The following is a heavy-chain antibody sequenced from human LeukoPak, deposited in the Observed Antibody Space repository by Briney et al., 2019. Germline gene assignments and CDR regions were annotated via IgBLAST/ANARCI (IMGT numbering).Heavy chain of an antibody. D-gene: IGHD3-10*01. Sequence: PSETLSLTCTVSGGSISSYYWSWIRQPPGKGLEWIGYIYYSGSTSYNPSLKSRVTISVDTSKNQLSLKLSSVTAADTAVYCCARERAGVTEYYFDYWGQGTLVTVSS. V-gene: IGHV4-59*01. J-gene: IGHJ4*02. CDR2: IYYSGST. CDR3: ARERAGVTEYYFDY. CDR1: GGSISSYY.